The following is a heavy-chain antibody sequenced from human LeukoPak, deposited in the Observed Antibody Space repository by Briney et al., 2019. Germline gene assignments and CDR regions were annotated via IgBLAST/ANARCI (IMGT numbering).Heavy chain of an antibody. CDR2: VSGYNDNT. V-gene: IGHV1-18*01. D-gene: IGHD3-3*01. CDR3: ARDAIQGRLTSDY. J-gene: IGHJ4*02. CDR1: GYIFTTYG. Sequence: GASVKVSCKASGYIFTTYGISWVRQAPGQGLEWMGWVSGYNDNTKYAQKFQGRVTMTTDTSTSTAYMELRRLRSDDTAVYYCARDAIQGRLTSDYWGQGTLVTVSS.